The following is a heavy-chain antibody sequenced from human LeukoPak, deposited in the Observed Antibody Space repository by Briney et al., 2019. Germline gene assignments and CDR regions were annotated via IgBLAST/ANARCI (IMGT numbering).Heavy chain of an antibody. J-gene: IGHJ6*02. D-gene: IGHD3-16*01. CDR2: INHSGST. V-gene: IGHV4-34*01. CDR1: GGSFSGYY. CDR3: ASIPLGGMDV. Sequence: SETLSLTCAVYGGSFSGYYWSWIRQPPGKGLEWIGEINHSGSTNYNPSLKSRVTISVDTSKNQFSLNLNSVTAADTAVYYCASIPLGGMDVWGQGTTVTVSS.